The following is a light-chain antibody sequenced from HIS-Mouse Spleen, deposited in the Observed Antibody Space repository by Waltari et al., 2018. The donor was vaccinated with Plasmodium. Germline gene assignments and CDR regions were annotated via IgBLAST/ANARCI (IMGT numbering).Light chain of an antibody. CDR2: GAS. CDR1: QSVSSN. V-gene: IGKV3-15*01. CDR3: QQYNNWSFT. J-gene: IGKJ3*01. Sequence: IVMTQSPATLSVYTGERATLSCRASQSVSSNLAWYQQKPGQAPRLLIYGASARATGSPARCSGSGSGTEFTLTISSLQSEDFAVYYCQQYNNWSFTFGPGTKVDIK.